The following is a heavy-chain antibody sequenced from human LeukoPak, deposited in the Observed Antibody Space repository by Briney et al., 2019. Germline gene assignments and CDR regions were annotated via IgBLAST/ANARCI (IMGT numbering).Heavy chain of an antibody. V-gene: IGHV3-23*01. CDR1: GFTFSTYA. D-gene: IGHD6-19*01. CDR2: ISGNGGRT. J-gene: IGHJ4*02. Sequence: GSLRLSCAAAGFTFSTYAMSWVRQAPGKGLEWGAGISGNGGRTDFADSVKGRFTISRDNSKNTLWLQLNSLRAEDTAVYYCAKDRQPSHSSVWSPLDYWGQGILVTVSS. CDR3: AKDRQPSHSSVWSPLDY.